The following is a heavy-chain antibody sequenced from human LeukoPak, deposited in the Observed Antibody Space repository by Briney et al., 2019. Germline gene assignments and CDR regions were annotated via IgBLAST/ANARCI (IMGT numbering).Heavy chain of an antibody. D-gene: IGHD2-15*01. V-gene: IGHV4-34*01. CDR3: AREDCSGGACTNFDY. CDR1: GGTFSGYY. CDR2: INPGGST. J-gene: IGHJ4*02. Sequence: SETLSLTCAVYGGTFSGYYWSWLRQPPGKGLEWIGEINPGGSTNYNPSLESRLTISVDPSKNQFSLNLTSVTAADTAIYYCAREDCSGGACTNFDYWGQGTLVTVSS.